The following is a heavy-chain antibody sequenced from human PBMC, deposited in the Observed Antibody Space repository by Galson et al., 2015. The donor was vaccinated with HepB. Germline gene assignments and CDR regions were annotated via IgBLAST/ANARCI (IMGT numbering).Heavy chain of an antibody. D-gene: IGHD3-22*01. CDR3: AKTEADYYDSSGDYPGPKVTVFDY. CDR1: GFTFSSYA. J-gene: IGHJ4*02. V-gene: IGHV3-23*01. Sequence: SLRLSCAASGFTFSSYAMSWVRQAPGKGLEWVSAISGSGGSTYYADSVKGRFTISRGNSKNTLYLQMNSLRAEDTAVYYCAKTEADYYDSSGDYPGPKVTVFDYWGQGTLVTVSS. CDR2: ISGSGGST.